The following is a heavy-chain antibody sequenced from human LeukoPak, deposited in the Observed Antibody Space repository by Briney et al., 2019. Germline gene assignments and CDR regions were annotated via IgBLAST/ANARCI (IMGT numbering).Heavy chain of an antibody. J-gene: IGHJ4*02. CDR1: GYTFTSYD. CDR2: MSPNSGNT. Sequence: ASVKVSCKASGYTFTSYDINWVRQATGQGLEWMGWMSPNSGNTGYAQKFQGRVTMTRNTSISTAYMELSSLRSEDTAVYYCARVCWSGYYFLCYWGQGTLVTVSS. D-gene: IGHD3-3*01. V-gene: IGHV1-8*01. CDR3: ARVCWSGYYFLCY.